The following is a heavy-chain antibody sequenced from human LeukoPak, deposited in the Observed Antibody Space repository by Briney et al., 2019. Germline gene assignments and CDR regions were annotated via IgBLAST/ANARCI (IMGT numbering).Heavy chain of an antibody. J-gene: IGHJ3*02. CDR1: GYTFTSYG. Sequence: GASVKASCKASGYTFTSYGISWVRQAPGQGLEWMGWISAYNGNTNYAQKLQGRVTMTTDTSTSTAYMELRSLRSDDTAVYYCARGTYYYDRTRAFDIWGQGTMVTVSP. CDR2: ISAYNGNT. V-gene: IGHV1-18*01. D-gene: IGHD3-22*01. CDR3: ARGTYYYDRTRAFDI.